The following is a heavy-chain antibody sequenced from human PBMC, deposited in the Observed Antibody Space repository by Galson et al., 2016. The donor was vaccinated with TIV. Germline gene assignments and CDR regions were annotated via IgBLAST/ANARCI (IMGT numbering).Heavy chain of an antibody. CDR1: AFSFSRFG. V-gene: IGHV3-30-3*02. CDR2: IAYDGGIT. D-gene: IGHD5-18*01. CDR3: AKERVCPAMGYGMDV. Sequence: SLRLSCAASAFSFSRFGMHWVRQAPGKGLEWVAVIAYDGGITYYADSVKGRFTISRDNSRNTLFLQMNSLRPEDTALYFCAKERVCPAMGYGMDVLSQGTTVSVSS. J-gene: IGHJ6*02.